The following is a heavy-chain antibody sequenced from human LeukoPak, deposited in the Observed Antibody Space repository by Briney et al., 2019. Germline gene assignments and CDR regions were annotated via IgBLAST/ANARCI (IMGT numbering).Heavy chain of an antibody. J-gene: IGHJ4*02. D-gene: IGHD1-26*01. CDR1: GDSVSSNSAG. Sequence: SQTLSLTCAISGDSVSSNSAGWNWIRQFPSRGLEWLGRTYYRSKWYDGYAASVKGRITINPDTSKNQFSLQLNSVTPEDTAVYYCARGGGSFDYWGQGTLVTVSS. CDR3: ARGGGSFDY. CDR2: TYYRSKWYD. V-gene: IGHV6-1*01.